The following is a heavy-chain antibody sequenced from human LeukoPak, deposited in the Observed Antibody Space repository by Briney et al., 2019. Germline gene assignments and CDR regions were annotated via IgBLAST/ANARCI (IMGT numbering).Heavy chain of an antibody. D-gene: IGHD3-3*01. CDR2: INSDGSST. J-gene: IGHJ6*02. CDR3: AREVGYYDFWSGYYLDYYYGMDV. Sequence: GGSLRLSCAASGFTFSSYWMHWVRQAPGKGLVWVSRINSDGSSTSYADSVKGRFTISRDNAKNTLYLQMNSLRAEDTAVYYCAREVGYYDFWSGYYLDYYYGMDVWGQGTTVTVSS. V-gene: IGHV3-74*01. CDR1: GFTFSSYW.